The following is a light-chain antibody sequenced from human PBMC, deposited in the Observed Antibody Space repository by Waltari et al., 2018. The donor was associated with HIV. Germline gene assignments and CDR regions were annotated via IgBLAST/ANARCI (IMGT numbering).Light chain of an antibody. CDR2: GSS. CDR1: FSNIGSNT. J-gene: IGLJ1*01. V-gene: IGLV1-44*01. Sequence: QSVLTQPPSASGAPGQRVTISCSGSFSNIGSNTVNWYQQLPGTAPRLLISGSSPRPSGVPDRFSGSRSDTSASLDISGLHSEDEGDYYCAVWDDSLSEYVFATGTKVFVL. CDR3: AVWDDSLSEYV.